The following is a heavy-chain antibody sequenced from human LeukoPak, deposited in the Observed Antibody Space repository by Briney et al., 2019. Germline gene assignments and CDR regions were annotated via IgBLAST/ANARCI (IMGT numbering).Heavy chain of an antibody. CDR3: ARGPRSSGYFDY. D-gene: IGHD3-22*01. CDR2: ITSADYT. J-gene: IGHJ4*02. CDR1: GFSVSDNS. V-gene: IGHV3-53*01. Sequence: GGSLRLSCAASGFSVSDNSMNWVRQAPGKGLEWVSLITSADYTYYSDSVKARFTISRDNSKNTLYLQMRRLRAEDTAVYYCARGPRSSGYFDYWGQGTLVTVSS.